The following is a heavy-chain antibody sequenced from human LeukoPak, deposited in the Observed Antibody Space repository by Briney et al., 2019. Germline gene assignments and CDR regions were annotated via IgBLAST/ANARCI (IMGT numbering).Heavy chain of an antibody. CDR2: IYYSGST. CDR3: VETGIAAAGSLDP. CDR1: GGSISSSSYY. V-gene: IGHV4-39*07. J-gene: IGHJ5*02. D-gene: IGHD6-13*01. Sequence: SETLSLTCTVSGGSISSSSYYWGWIRQPPGKGLEWIGSIYYSGSTYYNPSLKSRVTISVDTSKNQFSLKLSSVTAADTAVYYCVETGIAAAGSLDPWGQGTLVTVSS.